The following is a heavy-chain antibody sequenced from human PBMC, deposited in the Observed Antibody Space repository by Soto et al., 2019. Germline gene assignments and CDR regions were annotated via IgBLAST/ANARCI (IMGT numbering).Heavy chain of an antibody. V-gene: IGHV3-21*01. D-gene: IGHD3-3*01. Sequence: GGSLRLSCAASGFTFSSYSMNWVRQAPGKGLEWVSSISSSSSYIYYADSVKGRFTISRGNAKNSLYLQMNSLRAEDTAVYYCARDIRVAMDVWGQGTTVTVSS. J-gene: IGHJ6*02. CDR1: GFTFSSYS. CDR3: ARDIRVAMDV. CDR2: ISSSSSYI.